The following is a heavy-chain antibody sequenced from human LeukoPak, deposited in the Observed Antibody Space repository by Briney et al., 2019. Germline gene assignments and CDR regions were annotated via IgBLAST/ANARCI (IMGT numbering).Heavy chain of an antibody. V-gene: IGHV1-18*01. CDR3: ARGGSSPQNWFDP. CDR2: ISAYNGNT. Sequence: ASVKVSCKASGYTFSTYGISWVRQAPGQGLEWMGWISAYNGNTNYAQKFLGRVTMTTDTSTSTAYMDLRSLRSDDTAVYYCARGGSSPQNWFDPWGQGTLVTVSS. CDR1: GYTFSTYG. D-gene: IGHD1-26*01. J-gene: IGHJ5*02.